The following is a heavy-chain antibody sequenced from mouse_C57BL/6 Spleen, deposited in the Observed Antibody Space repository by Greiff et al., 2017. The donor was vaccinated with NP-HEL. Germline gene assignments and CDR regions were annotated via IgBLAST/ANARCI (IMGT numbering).Heavy chain of an antibody. CDR2: IRNKANGYTT. J-gene: IGHJ4*01. CDR3: ARYYDGYYVGYAMDY. CDR1: GFTFTDYY. D-gene: IGHD2-3*01. Sequence: EVQRVESGGGLVQPGGSLSLSCAASGFTFTDYYMSWVRQPPGKALEWLGFIRNKANGYTTEYSASVKGRFTISRDNSQSILYLQMNALRAEDSATYYCARYYDGYYVGYAMDYWGQGTSVTVSS. V-gene: IGHV7-3*01.